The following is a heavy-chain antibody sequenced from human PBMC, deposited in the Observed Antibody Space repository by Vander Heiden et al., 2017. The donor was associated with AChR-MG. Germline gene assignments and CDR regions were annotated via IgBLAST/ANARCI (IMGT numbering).Heavy chain of an antibody. CDR1: GFHFSSYW. J-gene: IGHJ6*02. Sequence: EVQLVESGGGLVQPGGSLRLSCAASGFHFSSYWMHWVRQAPGKGLVWVSRINSDGSSTSYADSVKGRFTISRDNAKNTLYLQMNSLRAEDTAVYYCARAGGITINYYYGMDVWGQGTTVTVSS. V-gene: IGHV3-74*01. CDR2: INSDGSST. CDR3: ARAGGITINYYYGMDV. D-gene: IGHD3-3*01.